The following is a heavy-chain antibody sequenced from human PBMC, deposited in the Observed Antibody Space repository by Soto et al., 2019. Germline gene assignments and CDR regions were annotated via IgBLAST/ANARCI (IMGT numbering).Heavy chain of an antibody. Sequence: GGSLRLSCAASGFTFSSYGMHWVRQAPGKGLEWVAVIWYDGSNKYYADSVKGRFTISRDNSKNTLYLQMNSLRAEDTAVYYCARGTWIQTWRCFDYWGQGTLVTVSS. CDR3: ARGTWIQTWRCFDY. J-gene: IGHJ4*02. CDR2: IWYDGSNK. CDR1: GFTFSSYG. D-gene: IGHD5-18*01. V-gene: IGHV3-33*01.